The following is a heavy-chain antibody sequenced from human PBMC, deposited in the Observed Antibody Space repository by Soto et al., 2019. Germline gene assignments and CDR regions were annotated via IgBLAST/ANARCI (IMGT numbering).Heavy chain of an antibody. Sequence: ASVKVSCKASGYTFTGYYMHWVRQAPGQGLEWMGWINPNSGGTNYAQKFQGRVTMTRDTSISTAYMELSRLRSDDTAVYYCAREECSSTSCYDAFDIWGQGTMVTVSS. J-gene: IGHJ3*02. CDR1: GYTFTGYY. CDR2: INPNSGGT. CDR3: AREECSSTSCYDAFDI. V-gene: IGHV1-2*02. D-gene: IGHD2-2*01.